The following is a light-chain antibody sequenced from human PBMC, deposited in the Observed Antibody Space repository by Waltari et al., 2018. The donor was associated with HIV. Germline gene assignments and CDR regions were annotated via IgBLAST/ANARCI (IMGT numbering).Light chain of an antibody. J-gene: IGLJ1*01. CDR1: SSNIENDN. CDR2: KDT. Sequence: QSVLTQPPSASGTPGQRVTISCSGRSSNIENDNVYWYQQLPGAAPRLLIYKDTQRPSGVPDRFTGSKSGTSASLAISGLRSEDEADYDCVGWYSGLSGYVFGSGTKVTGL. CDR3: VGWYSGLSGYV. V-gene: IGLV1-47*01.